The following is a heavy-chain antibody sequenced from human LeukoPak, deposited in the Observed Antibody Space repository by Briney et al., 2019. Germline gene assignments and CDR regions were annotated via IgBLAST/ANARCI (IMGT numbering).Heavy chain of an antibody. D-gene: IGHD5-18*01. CDR3: AKGGYNYGHLSYFDY. Sequence: GGSLRLSCAASGFTFSSYAMHWVRQAPGKGLEWVAVISYDGSNKYYADSVKGRFTISRDNSKNTLYLQMNSLRGEDTALYYCAKGGYNYGHLSYFDYWGQGILVTVSS. V-gene: IGHV3-30*04. J-gene: IGHJ4*02. CDR1: GFTFSSYA. CDR2: ISYDGSNK.